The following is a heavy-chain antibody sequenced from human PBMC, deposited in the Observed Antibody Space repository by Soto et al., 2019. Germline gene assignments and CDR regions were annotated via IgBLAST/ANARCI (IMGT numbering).Heavy chain of an antibody. CDR2: INPTTGGT. Sequence: ASVKVSCKASGNTFSIPYIHWVRQAPGQGPEWMGVINPTTGGTAYRQSFQGRVTMTSDTSTRTVYMELNSLTPDDTAVYYCARGPGASGLDIWGQGTTVTVSS. V-gene: IGHV1-46*01. CDR1: GNTFSIPY. D-gene: IGHD2-8*02. CDR3: ARGPGASGLDI. J-gene: IGHJ6*02.